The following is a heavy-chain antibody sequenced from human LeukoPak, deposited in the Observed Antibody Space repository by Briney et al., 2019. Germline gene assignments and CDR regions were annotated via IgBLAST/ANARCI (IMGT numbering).Heavy chain of an antibody. Sequence: GGSLRLSCAASGFTVSTNYMSWVRRAPGKGLQWVSVIYSGGTTFYADSVKGRFTISRDNSRNTVYLQMNSLRVDDTAVYYCARAGAVVVTVTSDAFDVWGQGTMVTVSS. CDR2: IYSGGTT. J-gene: IGHJ3*01. D-gene: IGHD2-21*02. CDR1: GFTVSTNY. CDR3: ARAGAVVVTVTSDAFDV. V-gene: IGHV3-53*01.